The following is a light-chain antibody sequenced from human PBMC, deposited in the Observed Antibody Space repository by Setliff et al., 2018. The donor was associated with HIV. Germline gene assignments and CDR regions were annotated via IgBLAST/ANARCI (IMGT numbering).Light chain of an antibody. CDR1: TSSIGAGYD. V-gene: IGLV1-40*01. CDR3: QSYDSSLRGSYV. Sequence: QSVLTQPPSVSGAPGQRVTISCTGDTSSIGAGYDVHWYQQLPGTAPKLLIYGNTNRPSGVPDRFSGSKSGTSASLAITGLQSEDEAEYYCQSYDSSLRGSYVFGSGTKVTVL. J-gene: IGLJ1*01. CDR2: GNT.